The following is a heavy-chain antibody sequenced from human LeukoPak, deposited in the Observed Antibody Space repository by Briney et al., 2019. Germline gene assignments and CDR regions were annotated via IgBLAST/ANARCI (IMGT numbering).Heavy chain of an antibody. CDR1: GYSISSGYY. D-gene: IGHD3-10*01. Sequence: SETLSLTCTVSGYSISSGYYWDWIRQPPGKGLEWIGSIYHSGSTYYNPSLKSRVTISVDTSKNQFSLKLSSVTAADTAVYYCARVGSITMVRGVPSSNWFDPWGQGTLVTSSS. V-gene: IGHV4-38-2*02. J-gene: IGHJ5*02. CDR2: IYHSGST. CDR3: ARVGSITMVRGVPSSNWFDP.